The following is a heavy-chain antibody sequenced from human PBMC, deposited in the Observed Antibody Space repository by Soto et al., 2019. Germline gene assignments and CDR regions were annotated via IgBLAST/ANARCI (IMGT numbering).Heavy chain of an antibody. CDR2: IYCSGST. Sequence: SETLSLTCTVSGGSISSYYWSWIRQPPGKGLEWIGYIYCSGSTNYNPSLKSRVTISVDTSKNQFSLKLSSVTAADTAVYYCARGGQQLVTFDYWGQGTLVTVS. CDR3: ARGGQQLVTFDY. CDR1: GGSISSYY. D-gene: IGHD6-13*01. V-gene: IGHV4-59*01. J-gene: IGHJ4*02.